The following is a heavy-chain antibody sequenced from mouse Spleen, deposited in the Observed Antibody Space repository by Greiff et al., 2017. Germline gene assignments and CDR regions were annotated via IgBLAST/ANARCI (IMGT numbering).Heavy chain of an antibody. D-gene: IGHD2-10*02. CDR1: GFTFSSYA. V-gene: IGHV5-9-3*01. J-gene: IGHJ3*01. Sequence: EVQLQESGGGLVKLGGSLKLSCAASGFTFSSYAMSWVRQTPEKRLEWVATISSGGGNTYYPDSVKGRFTISRDNAKNTLYLQMSSLKSEDTAMYYCAKYGNYPAWFAYWGQGTLVTVSA. CDR3: AKYGNYPAWFAY. CDR2: ISSGGGNT.